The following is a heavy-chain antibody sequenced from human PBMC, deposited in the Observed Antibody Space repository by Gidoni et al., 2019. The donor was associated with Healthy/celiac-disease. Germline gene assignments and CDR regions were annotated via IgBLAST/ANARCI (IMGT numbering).Heavy chain of an antibody. D-gene: IGHD6-13*01. CDR1: GFTVSSNY. Sequence: EVQLVESGGGLIQPGGSLRLSCAASGFTVSSNYMSWVRQAPGKGLEWVSVIYSGGSTYYADSVKGRFTISRDNSKNTLYLQMNSLRAEDTAVYYCAREGAAAGTHPDAFDIWGQGTMVTVSS. J-gene: IGHJ3*02. V-gene: IGHV3-53*01. CDR3: AREGAAAGTHPDAFDI. CDR2: IYSGGST.